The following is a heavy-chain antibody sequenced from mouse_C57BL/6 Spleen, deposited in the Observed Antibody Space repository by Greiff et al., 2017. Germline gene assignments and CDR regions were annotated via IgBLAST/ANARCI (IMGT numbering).Heavy chain of an antibody. CDR3: VSSLRLYAMDY. D-gene: IGHD1-1*01. Sequence: EVQRVESGGGLVQPKGSLKLSCAASGFSFNTYAMNWVRQAPGKGLEWVARIRSKSNNYATYYADSVKDRFTISRDDSESMLYLQMNNLKTEDTAMYYCVSSLRLYAMDYWGQGTSVTVSS. CDR1: GFSFNTYA. CDR2: IRSKSNNYAT. J-gene: IGHJ4*01. V-gene: IGHV10-1*01.